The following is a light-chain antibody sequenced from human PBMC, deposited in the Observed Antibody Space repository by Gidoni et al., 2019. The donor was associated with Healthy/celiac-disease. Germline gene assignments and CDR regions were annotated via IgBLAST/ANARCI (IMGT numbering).Light chain of an antibody. CDR1: SSTVGAGYD. J-gene: IGLJ2*01. Sequence: QSVLTQPPSVSGAPGQRVTISCTGSSSTVGAGYDVHWYQQLPGTAPKLLIYGTSNRPSGVPDRFSGSKSGTSASLAITGLQAEDEADYYCQSYDSSLSGRVVFGGGTKLTVL. V-gene: IGLV1-40*01. CDR2: GTS. CDR3: QSYDSSLSGRVV.